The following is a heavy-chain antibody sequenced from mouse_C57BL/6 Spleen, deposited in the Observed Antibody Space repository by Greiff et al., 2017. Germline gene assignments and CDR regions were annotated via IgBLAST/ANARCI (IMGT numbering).Heavy chain of an antibody. CDR3: ARSVDYPLAMDY. Sequence: QVQLQQPGAELVRPGSSVKLSCTASGYTFTSYWMHWVQQRPIQGLEWIGNIDPSDSETHYNQKFKDKATLTVDTSTSTAYMQLSSLTSEDSAVYYCARSVDYPLAMDYWGQGTSVTVSS. CDR2: IDPSDSET. D-gene: IGHD2-4*01. V-gene: IGHV1-52*01. J-gene: IGHJ4*01. CDR1: GYTFTSYW.